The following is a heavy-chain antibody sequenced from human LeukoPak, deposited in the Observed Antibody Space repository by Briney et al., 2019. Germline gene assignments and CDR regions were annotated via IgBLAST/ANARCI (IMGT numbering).Heavy chain of an antibody. CDR1: GYSFTSYW. Sequence: GESLKISCKGSGYSFTSYWIGWVRQMPGKGLEWMGIIYPGDSDTRYSPSFQGQVTISADKSISTAYLQWSSLKASDTALYYCARQMDRAVLNFAHWGQGTLVTVSS. V-gene: IGHV5-51*01. CDR3: ARQMDRAVLNFAH. D-gene: IGHD3-10*01. CDR2: IYPGDSDT. J-gene: IGHJ4*02.